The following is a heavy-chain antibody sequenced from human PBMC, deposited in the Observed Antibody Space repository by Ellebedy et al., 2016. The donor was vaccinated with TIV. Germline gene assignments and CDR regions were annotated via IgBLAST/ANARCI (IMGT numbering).Heavy chain of an antibody. CDR3: ARVDLGLAFDH. CDR2: IYSGGST. J-gene: IGHJ4*02. V-gene: IGHV3-53*01. Sequence: GGSLRLSCAVSGSAVSSNYWSWVRQAPGKGLDWVSIIYSGGSTYYADSVKGRFTISRDSSENTLHLQMTSLRADDTAVYYCARVDLGLAFDHWGRGTLVTVSS. D-gene: IGHD3/OR15-3a*01. CDR1: GSAVSSNY.